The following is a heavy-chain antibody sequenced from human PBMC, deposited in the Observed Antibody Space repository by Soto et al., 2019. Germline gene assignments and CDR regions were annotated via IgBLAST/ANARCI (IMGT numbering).Heavy chain of an antibody. CDR3: ARDGDPGYAFWSGPLGGGRFDP. V-gene: IGHV1-69*12. Sequence: QVPLVQSGAEVKEPRSSVNVSCKTSGGTFGNTAVTWVRQVPGQGLEWIGGIVPLFGTANYAQKFRGRVMITADESTSTAYMDLSSLRSDDTAIYYCARDGDPGYAFWSGPLGGGRFDPWGQGTLVTVSS. CDR1: GGTFGNTA. D-gene: IGHD3-3*01. CDR2: IVPLFGTA. J-gene: IGHJ5*02.